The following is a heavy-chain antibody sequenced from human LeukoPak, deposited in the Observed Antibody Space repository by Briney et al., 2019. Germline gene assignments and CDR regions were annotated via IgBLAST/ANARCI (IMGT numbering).Heavy chain of an antibody. Sequence: SETLSLTCTVSGGSISSYYWSWIRQPAGKGLEWIGRIYTSGSTNYNPSLKSRVTMSVDTSKNQFSLKLSSVTAADTAVYYCARDEYSSGWTVYYMDVWGKGTMVTVSS. V-gene: IGHV4-4*07. CDR3: ARDEYSSGWTVYYMDV. J-gene: IGHJ6*03. CDR2: IYTSGST. D-gene: IGHD6-19*01. CDR1: GGSISSYY.